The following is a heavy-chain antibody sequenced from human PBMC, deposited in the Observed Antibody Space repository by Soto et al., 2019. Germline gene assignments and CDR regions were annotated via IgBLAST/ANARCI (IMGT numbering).Heavy chain of an antibody. Sequence: SVTLSLTCAVYGGSCSDYYWSWIRQPQGKGLEWIGEINHSGSTNYNPSLKSRVTMSVDTSKNQFSLKLSSVTAADTAVYYCTRGRRDILLIGWSDPWGQGTLVTVSS. CDR1: GGSCSDYY. CDR3: TRGRRDILLIGWSDP. V-gene: IGHV4-34*01. D-gene: IGHD2-8*02. CDR2: INHSGST. J-gene: IGHJ5*02.